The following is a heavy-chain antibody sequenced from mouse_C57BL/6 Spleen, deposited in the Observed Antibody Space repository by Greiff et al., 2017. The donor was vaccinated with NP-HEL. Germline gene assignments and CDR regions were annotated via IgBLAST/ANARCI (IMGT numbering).Heavy chain of an antibody. CDR2: FHPYNDDT. V-gene: IGHV1-47*01. D-gene: IGHD2-3*01. Sequence: VKMVESGAELVKPGASVKMSRKASGYTLTTYPIEWMKQNHGKSLEWIGNFHPYNDDTKYNEKFKGKVTLTVEKSSSTVYLELSRLTSDDSAVYYCARGDYDGYYNFDYWGQGTTLTVSS. CDR3: ARGDYDGYYNFDY. J-gene: IGHJ2*01. CDR1: GYTLTTYP.